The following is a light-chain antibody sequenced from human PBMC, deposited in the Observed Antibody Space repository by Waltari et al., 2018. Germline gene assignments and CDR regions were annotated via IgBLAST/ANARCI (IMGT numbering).Light chain of an antibody. Sequence: DIQMTQSPSSLSASVGDRVTITCQASQDISNYLNWYQQKPGKAPKLLIYDASNLETGVPSRFSGSGSGTDFTFTISSLQPEDIATYYCQQYDNLPSLKVTFGQGTRLEIK. CDR1: QDISNY. CDR3: QQYDNLPSLKVT. V-gene: IGKV1-33*01. CDR2: DAS. J-gene: IGKJ5*01.